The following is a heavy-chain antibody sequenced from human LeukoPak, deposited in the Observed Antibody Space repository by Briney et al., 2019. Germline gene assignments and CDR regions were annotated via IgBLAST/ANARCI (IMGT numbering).Heavy chain of an antibody. CDR2: IKQDGSEK. CDR1: GFTFSSYW. D-gene: IGHD2-2*01. CDR3: ARFQSPVKYLLPLYWYFDL. Sequence: GGSLRLSCAASGFTFSSYWMSWVRQAPGKGLEWVANIKQDGSEKYYVDSVKGRFTISRDNAKNSLYLQMNSLRAEDTAVYYCARFQSPVKYLLPLYWYFDLWGRGTLVTVSS. V-gene: IGHV3-7*01. J-gene: IGHJ2*01.